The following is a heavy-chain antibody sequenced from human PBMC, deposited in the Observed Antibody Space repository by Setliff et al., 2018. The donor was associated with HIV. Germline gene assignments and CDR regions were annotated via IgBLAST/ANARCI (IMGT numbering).Heavy chain of an antibody. CDR3: ARRTIFSYYFDF. CDR1: GGSVSSGDYY. J-gene: IGHJ4*02. CDR2: ISSSGST. V-gene: IGHV4-30-4*08. Sequence: ASETLSLTCTVSGGSVSSGDYYYNWIRQSPGKGLEWLGYISSSGSTLYTPSLKSRIAISVDTSKNQFSLKLYSVSAADTAFYYCARRTIFSYYFDFWGLGALVTV.